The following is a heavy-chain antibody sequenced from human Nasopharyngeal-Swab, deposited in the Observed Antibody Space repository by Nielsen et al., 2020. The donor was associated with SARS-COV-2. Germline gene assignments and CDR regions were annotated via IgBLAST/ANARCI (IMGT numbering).Heavy chain of an antibody. CDR3: ARHFQDVTIFGVVIPSDYMDV. J-gene: IGHJ6*03. Sequence: WIRQPPGKGLEWIGSIYYSGSTYYNPSLKSRVTISVDTSKNQFSLKLSSVTAADTAVYYCARHFQDVTIFGVVIPSDYMDVWGKGTTVTVSS. CDR2: IYYSGST. V-gene: IGHV4-39*01. D-gene: IGHD3-3*01.